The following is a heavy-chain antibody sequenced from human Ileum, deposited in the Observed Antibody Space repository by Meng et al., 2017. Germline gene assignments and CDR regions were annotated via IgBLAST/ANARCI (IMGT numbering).Heavy chain of an antibody. CDR3: ARSYCSSTSCQYYFDY. Sequence: QVHLVQSGAEVKKPGASVKVSCQASGYTFSNYAIHWVRQAPGQRLEWMGWINAGDGTTKYSEKFQGRVSITRDTSASTGYMELSSLTSGDTAVYHCARSYCSSTSCQYYFDYWGQGTLVTVSS. V-gene: IGHV1-3*01. CDR2: INAGDGTT. J-gene: IGHJ4*02. CDR1: GYTFSNYA. D-gene: IGHD2-2*01.